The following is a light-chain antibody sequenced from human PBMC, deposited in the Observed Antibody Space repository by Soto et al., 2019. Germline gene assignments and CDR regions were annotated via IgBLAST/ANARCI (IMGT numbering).Light chain of an antibody. V-gene: IGKV3-20*01. Sequence: IVLTQSPGSRSLSPGESATLSCRASQSVSSNLACFQQKPGQTPSLLFNGASTRATGIPARFSGSGSGTEFILTISTLQPEDFAVYYCQQYGSSPPVTFGQGTKVDIK. J-gene: IGKJ1*01. CDR1: QSVSSN. CDR2: GAS. CDR3: QQYGSSPPVT.